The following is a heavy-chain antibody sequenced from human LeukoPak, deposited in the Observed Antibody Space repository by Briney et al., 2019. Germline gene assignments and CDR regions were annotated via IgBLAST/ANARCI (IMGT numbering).Heavy chain of an antibody. V-gene: IGHV3-11*01. J-gene: IGHJ4*02. CDR2: ISSSGSTI. CDR1: GFTFSDYY. D-gene: IGHD3-9*01. Sequence: GGSLRLSCAASGFTFSDYYMSWIRQAPGKGLEWVSYISSSGSTIYYADSVKGRFTISRDNAKNSLYLQMNSLRAEDTAVYYCARDLSYDILTGYYIWGQGTLVTVSS. CDR3: ARDLSYDILTGYYI.